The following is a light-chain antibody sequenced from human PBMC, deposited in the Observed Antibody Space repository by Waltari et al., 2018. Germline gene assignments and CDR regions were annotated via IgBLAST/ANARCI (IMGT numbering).Light chain of an antibody. Sequence: AIRMTQSPSSLSASTGDRVTITCRASQGISSYLAWYQQKPGKAPKLLIYAASPLQSGVPSRFSGSGSGTDFTLTISCLQSEDFATYYCQQYYSYPLTFGGGTKVEIK. V-gene: IGKV1-8*01. CDR3: QQYYSYPLT. CDR1: QGISSY. CDR2: AAS. J-gene: IGKJ4*01.